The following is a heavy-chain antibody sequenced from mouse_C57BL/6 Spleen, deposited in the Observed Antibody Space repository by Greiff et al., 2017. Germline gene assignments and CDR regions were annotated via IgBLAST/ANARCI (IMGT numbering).Heavy chain of an antibody. CDR2: IHPNRGST. CDR3: ARGYWDVGYFDY. CDR1: GYTFTSYW. Sequence: QVQLQQPGAELVKPGASVKLSCKASGYTFTSYWMHWVKQRPGQGLEWIGMIHPNRGSTNYNGKLKSKATLTVDKSSSTAYMQLSSLTSEDSAVYYCARGYWDVGYFDYWGQGTTLTVSS. J-gene: IGHJ2*01. V-gene: IGHV1-64*01. D-gene: IGHD4-1*01.